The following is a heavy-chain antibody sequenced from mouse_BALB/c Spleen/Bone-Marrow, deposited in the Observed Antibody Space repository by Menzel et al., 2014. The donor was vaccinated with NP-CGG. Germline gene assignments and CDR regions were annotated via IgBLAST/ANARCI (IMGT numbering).Heavy chain of an antibody. J-gene: IGHJ2*01. CDR2: IFPGSGNT. CDR3: VSTFDY. V-gene: IGHV1-66*01. CDR1: GYIFTSYY. Sequence: VKLMESGPELVKPGASVKISCKASGYIFTSYYIHWVKQRPGQGLEWIGWIFPGSGNTKYNEKFKGKATLTADTSSSTAYMQLSSLTSEDSAVYFCVSTFDYWGQGTTLSVSS. D-gene: IGHD1-1*01.